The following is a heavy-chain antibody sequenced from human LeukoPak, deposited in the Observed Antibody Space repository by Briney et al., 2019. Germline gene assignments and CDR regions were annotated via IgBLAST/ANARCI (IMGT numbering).Heavy chain of an antibody. V-gene: IGHV3-11*01. CDR2: ISSSGSTI. J-gene: IGHJ4*02. D-gene: IGHD6-13*01. CDR3: ARVGGIAAADDY. Sequence: LSLTCTVSGGSISSSSYYWGWIRQPPGKGLEWVSYISSSGSTIYYADSVKGRFTISRDNAKNSLYLQMNSLRAEDTAVYYCARVGGIAAADDYWGQGTLVTVSS. CDR1: GGSISSSSYY.